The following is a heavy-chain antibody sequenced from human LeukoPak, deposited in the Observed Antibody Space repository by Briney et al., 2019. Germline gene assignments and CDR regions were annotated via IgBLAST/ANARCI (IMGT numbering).Heavy chain of an antibody. J-gene: IGHJ4*02. D-gene: IGHD5-24*01. CDR2: IKTDGGET. CDR3: ARDMGWQQFDQ. V-gene: IGHV3-7*01. Sequence: GGSLRLSCAASGFTFSSYWMSWVRQAPGKGLEWVANIKTDGGETYYIESVKGRFTISRDNARNSLYLQMNSLTVDDTAVYYCARDMGWQQFDQWGQGTLVTVSS. CDR1: GFTFSSYW.